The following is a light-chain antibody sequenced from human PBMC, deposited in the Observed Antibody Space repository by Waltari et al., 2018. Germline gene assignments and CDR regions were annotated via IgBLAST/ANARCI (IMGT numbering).Light chain of an antibody. CDR1: NLRSYY. Sequence: SSELTQDPTVSVAMGQTVRITCQGDNLRSYYASWYQQRPGQAPSLVFSGNNNRPPGVPDRYSGSSSDNTAVLTITGAQAEDEASYYCHSRDASGVGGSFGGGTKLTVL. V-gene: IGLV3-19*01. CDR2: GNN. J-gene: IGLJ2*01. CDR3: HSRDASGVGGS.